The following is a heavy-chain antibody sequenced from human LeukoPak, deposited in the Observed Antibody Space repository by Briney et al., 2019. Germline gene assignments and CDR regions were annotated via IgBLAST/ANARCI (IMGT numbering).Heavy chain of an antibody. Sequence: GGSLRLSCAASGFTFSSYAMSWVRQAPGKGLEWVSAIPGSGDSTNYADSAKGRFTISRDNSKNTLYLQMNSLRAEDTAVYYCAKRSGVSYGYFDYWGQGTLVTVSS. D-gene: IGHD1-26*01. J-gene: IGHJ4*02. CDR2: IPGSGDST. V-gene: IGHV3-23*01. CDR1: GFTFSSYA. CDR3: AKRSGVSYGYFDY.